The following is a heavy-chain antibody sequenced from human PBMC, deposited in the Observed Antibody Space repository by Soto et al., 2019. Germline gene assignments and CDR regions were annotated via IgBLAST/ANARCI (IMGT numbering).Heavy chain of an antibody. Sequence: GGSMRLSCAASGFTVSSNYMSWVRQAPGKGLEWVSVIYSGGSTYYADSVKGRFTISRDNSKNTLYLQMNSLRAEDTAVYYCARGKYDYIWGSYRHGAFDIWGQGTMVTVS. CDR2: IYSGGST. J-gene: IGHJ3*02. CDR1: GFTVSSNY. D-gene: IGHD3-16*02. V-gene: IGHV3-66*01. CDR3: ARGKYDYIWGSYRHGAFDI.